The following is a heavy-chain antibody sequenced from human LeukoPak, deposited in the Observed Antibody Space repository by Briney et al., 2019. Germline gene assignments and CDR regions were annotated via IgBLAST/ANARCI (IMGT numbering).Heavy chain of an antibody. CDR1: GGTFSSYA. CDR2: IIPIFGTA. J-gene: IGHJ4*02. V-gene: IGHV1-69*05. CDR3: ARGGYYDSSGYYPLGFDY. D-gene: IGHD3-22*01. Sequence: SVKVSCKASGGTFSSYAISWVRQAPGQGLEWMGWIIPIFGTANYAQKFQGRVTITTDESTSTAYMELSSLRSEDTAVYYCARGGYYDSSGYYPLGFDYWGQGTLVTVSS.